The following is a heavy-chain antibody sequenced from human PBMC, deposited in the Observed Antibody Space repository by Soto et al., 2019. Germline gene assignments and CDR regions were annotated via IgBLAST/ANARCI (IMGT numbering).Heavy chain of an antibody. Sequence: SETLSLTCTVSGKSVSTFYWSWIRQPPGKGLEWIGHAYYSGSTNYDPSLKSRVTISVDMSKNQVSLRLTSVTAADTAVYYCARGTDYTKIAYYHYGMDVWGQGTSVTVSS. CDR1: GKSVSTFY. CDR3: ARGTDYTKIAYYHYGMDV. D-gene: IGHD4-4*01. CDR2: AYYSGST. J-gene: IGHJ6*02. V-gene: IGHV4-59*02.